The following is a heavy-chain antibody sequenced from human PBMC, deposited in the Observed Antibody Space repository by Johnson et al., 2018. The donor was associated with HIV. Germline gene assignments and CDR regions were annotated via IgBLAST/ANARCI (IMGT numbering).Heavy chain of an antibody. V-gene: IGHV3-30*03. Sequence: QVQLVESGGGVVQPGRSLRLSCVASGFTFSNYGMHWVRQAPGKGLEWVAVISYDGSNKYYADSVKGRFTISRDNSKNTLYLQMNSLRAEDTAVYYCARDGKVGATPRRAFDIWGQGTMVTVSS. CDR2: ISYDGSNK. D-gene: IGHD1-26*01. J-gene: IGHJ3*02. CDR3: ARDGKVGATPRRAFDI. CDR1: GFTFSNYG.